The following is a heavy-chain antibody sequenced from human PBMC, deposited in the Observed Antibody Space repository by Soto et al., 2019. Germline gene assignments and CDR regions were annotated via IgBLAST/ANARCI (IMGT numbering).Heavy chain of an antibody. Sequence: SETLSLTCAVYGGSFSGYYWSWIRQPPGKGLEWIGEINHSGSTNYNPSLKSRVTISVDTSKNQFSLKLSSVTAADTALYYCAREIGGIFFSCTCCNYYYVMAFWAQGSTVPVSS. CDR2: INHSGST. D-gene: IGHD2-2*01. CDR3: AREIGGIFFSCTCCNYYYVMAF. V-gene: IGHV4-34*01. CDR1: GGSFSGYY. J-gene: IGHJ6*02.